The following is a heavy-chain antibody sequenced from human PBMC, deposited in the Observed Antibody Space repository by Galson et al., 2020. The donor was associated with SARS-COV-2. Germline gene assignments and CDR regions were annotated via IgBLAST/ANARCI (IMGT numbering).Heavy chain of an antibody. J-gene: IGHJ4*02. CDR3: ARHLSRHVMNSIYIDS. CDR1: GYSFTGYW. CDR2: IYPADSDT. D-gene: IGHD2-21*01. V-gene: IGHV5-51*01. Sequence: GESLKLSCKGSGYSFTGYWIGWVRQMPGTGLEWIGMIYPADSDTRYSPSFQGQVSISADRSTSTAFLQWNSLRASDNAMYYCARHLSRHVMNSIYIDSWGQGTLVTVSS.